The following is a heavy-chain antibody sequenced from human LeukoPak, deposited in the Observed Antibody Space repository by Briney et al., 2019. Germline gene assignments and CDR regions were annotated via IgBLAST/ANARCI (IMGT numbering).Heavy chain of an antibody. CDR1: GGTFSSYA. CDR2: IIPIFGTA. J-gene: IGHJ4*02. CDR3: ASVHNYYGSGSNHPEFDY. D-gene: IGHD3-10*01. Sequence: ASVKVSCKASGGTFSSYAISWVRQAPGQGLEWMGGIIPIFGTANYAQKFQGRVTITADESTSTAYMELSSLRSEDTAVYYCASVHNYYGSGSNHPEFDYWGQGTLVTVSS. V-gene: IGHV1-69*13.